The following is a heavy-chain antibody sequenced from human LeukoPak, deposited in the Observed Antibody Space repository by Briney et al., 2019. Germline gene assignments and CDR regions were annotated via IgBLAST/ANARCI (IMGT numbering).Heavy chain of an antibody. Sequence: GESLRLSCAASGFTFSSYWMSWVRQAPGKGLEWVANIKQDGSEKYYVDSVKGRFTISRDNAKNSLYLQMNSLRAEDTAVYYCARGGPYYYYGMDVWGQGTTVTVSS. CDR3: ARGGPYYYYGMDV. CDR2: IKQDGSEK. CDR1: GFTFSSYW. J-gene: IGHJ6*02. V-gene: IGHV3-7*01.